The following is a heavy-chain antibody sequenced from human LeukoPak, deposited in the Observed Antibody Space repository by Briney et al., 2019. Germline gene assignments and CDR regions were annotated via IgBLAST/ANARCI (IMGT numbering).Heavy chain of an antibody. D-gene: IGHD1-7*01. J-gene: IGHJ6*02. CDR3: ARRRRITGTTSYYYGMDV. V-gene: IGHV4-61*01. CDR2: IYHSGNT. CDR1: GGSVSSGSSF. Sequence: SETLSLTCTVSGGSVSSGSSFWSWIRQPPGKGLEWIGYIYHSGNTNYNPSLKSRVTISVDTSKSQLSLKLSSVTAADTAVYYCARRRRITGTTSYYYGMDVWGQGTTVTVSS.